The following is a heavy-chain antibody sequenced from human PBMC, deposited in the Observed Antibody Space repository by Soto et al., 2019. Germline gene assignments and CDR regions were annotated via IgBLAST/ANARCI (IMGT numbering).Heavy chain of an antibody. J-gene: IGHJ4*02. CDR3: ARGTYFDY. CDR2: ISANNDHT. CDR1: GYTLNTYG. Sequence: QVQLVQSGAEVKKPGASVKVSCKASGYTLNTYGITWVRQAPGQGLEWMGWISANNDHTNYPQKLQGRVXMTTDTSTXXXYMELRSLTSDDTAVYYCARGTYFDYWGQGTLVTVSS. V-gene: IGHV1-18*01.